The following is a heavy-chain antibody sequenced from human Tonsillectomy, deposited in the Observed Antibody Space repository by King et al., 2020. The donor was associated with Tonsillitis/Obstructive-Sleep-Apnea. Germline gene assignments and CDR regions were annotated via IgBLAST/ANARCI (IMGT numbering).Heavy chain of an antibody. CDR1: DDSISSYY. Sequence: QLQESGPGLVKPSETLSLTCTVSDDSISSYYWSWIRQPPGKGLEWIAYIYYSGTTNYNPSLKSRVTISLDTSKNQFSLKLSSVTAADTAVYYCARTSLDYGDYEFTYYMDVWGQGTTVSVSS. J-gene: IGHJ6*03. CDR3: ARTSLDYGDYEFTYYMDV. V-gene: IGHV4-59*01. CDR2: IYYSGTT. D-gene: IGHD4-17*01.